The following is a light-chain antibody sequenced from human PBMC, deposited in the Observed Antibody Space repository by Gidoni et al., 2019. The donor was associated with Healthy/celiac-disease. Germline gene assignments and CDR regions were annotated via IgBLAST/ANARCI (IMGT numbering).Light chain of an antibody. J-gene: IGKJ1*01. CDR1: QSVLYSSNNKNY. CDR2: WAS. Sequence: DIVMTQSPDSLAVSLGEGATINCKSSQSVLYSSNNKNYLAWYQQKPGQPPKLLIYWASTRESGVPDRFSGSGSGTDFTLTISSLQAEDAAVYYCQQYYSTPTWTFGQGTKVEIK. CDR3: QQYYSTPTWT. V-gene: IGKV4-1*01.